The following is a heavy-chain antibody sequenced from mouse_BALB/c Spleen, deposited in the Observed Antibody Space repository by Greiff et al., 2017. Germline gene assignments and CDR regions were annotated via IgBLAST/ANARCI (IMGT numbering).Heavy chain of an antibody. CDR3: ARYDGYYRFAY. Sequence: VQLQQSGAELAKPGASVKMSCKASGYTFTSYWMHWVKQRPGQGLEWIGYINPSTGYTEYNQKFKDKATLTADKSSSTAYMQLSSLTSEDSAVYYCARYDGYYRFAYWGQGTLVTVSA. D-gene: IGHD2-3*01. J-gene: IGHJ3*01. V-gene: IGHV1-7*01. CDR2: INPSTGYT. CDR1: GYTFTSYW.